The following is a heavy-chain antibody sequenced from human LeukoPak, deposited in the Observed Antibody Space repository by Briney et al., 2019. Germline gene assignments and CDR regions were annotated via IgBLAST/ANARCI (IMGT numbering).Heavy chain of an antibody. CDR3: AREGPIVGATHLVDY. CDR2: INPNSGGT. J-gene: IGHJ4*02. V-gene: IGHV1-2*02. CDR1: GYTFTDYY. Sequence: ASVKVSCKASGYTFTDYYMHWVRQAPGQGLEWMGWINPNSGGTNYAQKFQGRVTMTRDTSISTAYMELSRLRSDDTAVYYCAREGPIVGATHLVDYWGQGTLVTVSP. D-gene: IGHD1-26*01.